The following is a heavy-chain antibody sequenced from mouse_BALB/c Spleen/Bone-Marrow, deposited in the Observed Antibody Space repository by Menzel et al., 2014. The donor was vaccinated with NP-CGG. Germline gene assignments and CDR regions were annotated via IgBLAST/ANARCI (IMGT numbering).Heavy chain of an antibody. CDR3: ARDYGNYVRFAY. CDR1: GFTFTDYY. Sequence: EAKLVESGGGLVQPGGSLRLSCATSGFTFTDYYMSWVRQPPGKALGWLGFIRNKANGYTTEYSASVKGRFTISRDNSQSILYLQVNTLRAEDSATYYCARDYGNYVRFAYWGQGTLVTVSA. V-gene: IGHV7-3*02. J-gene: IGHJ3*01. D-gene: IGHD2-1*01. CDR2: IRNKANGYTT.